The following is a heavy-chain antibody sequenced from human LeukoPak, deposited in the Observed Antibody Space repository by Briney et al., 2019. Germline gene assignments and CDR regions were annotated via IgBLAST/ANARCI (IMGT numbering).Heavy chain of an antibody. D-gene: IGHD6-13*01. Sequence: GGSLRLSCAASGFTVSSNYMSWVRQAPGKGLEWVSVIYSGGSTYYADSVKGRFTISRDNSKNTLYLQMNSLRAEDTAVYYCARDQQQLPLDYYYGMDVWGQGTTVTVSS. J-gene: IGHJ6*02. V-gene: IGHV3-66*01. CDR3: ARDQQQLPLDYYYGMDV. CDR1: GFTVSSNY. CDR2: IYSGGST.